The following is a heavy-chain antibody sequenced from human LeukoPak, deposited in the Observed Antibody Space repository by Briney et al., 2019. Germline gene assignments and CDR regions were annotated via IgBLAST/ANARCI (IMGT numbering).Heavy chain of an antibody. D-gene: IGHD3-10*01. Sequence: SETLSLTCTVSGGSINSGSYYWSWIRQPAGKGLEWIGRIYTSGSTNYNPSLKSRVTMSVDTSKNQFSLKLSSVTAADTAVYYCARFNMVRGVFSYYYYMDVWGKGTTVTISS. CDR2: IYTSGST. CDR1: GGSINSGSYY. V-gene: IGHV4-61*02. CDR3: ARFNMVRGVFSYYYYMDV. J-gene: IGHJ6*03.